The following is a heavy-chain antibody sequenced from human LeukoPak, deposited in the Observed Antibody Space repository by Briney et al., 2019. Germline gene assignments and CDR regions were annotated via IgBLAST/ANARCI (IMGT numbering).Heavy chain of an antibody. Sequence: SETLSLTCTVSGGSISSGGYYWSWIRQHPGKGLEWIGYIYYSGSTYYNPSLKSRVTISVDTSKNQFSLKLSSVIAADTAVYYCARGLDTRGPDAFDVWGQGTMVTVSS. V-gene: IGHV4-31*03. D-gene: IGHD5-18*01. J-gene: IGHJ3*01. CDR3: ARGLDTRGPDAFDV. CDR2: IYYSGST. CDR1: GGSISSGGYY.